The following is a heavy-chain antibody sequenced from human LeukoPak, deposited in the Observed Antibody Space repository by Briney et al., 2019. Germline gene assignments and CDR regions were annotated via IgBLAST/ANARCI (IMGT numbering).Heavy chain of an antibody. V-gene: IGHV4-39*07. CDR3: ARDREVVVVTTPDY. Sequence: SETLSLTCTVSGGSISSSSYYWGWIRQPPGKGLEWIGSIYYSGSTYYNPSLKSRVTISVDTSKNQFSLKLSSVTAADTAVYYCARDREVVVVTTPDYWGQGTLVTVSS. CDR1: GGSISSSSYY. J-gene: IGHJ4*02. D-gene: IGHD3-22*01. CDR2: IYYSGST.